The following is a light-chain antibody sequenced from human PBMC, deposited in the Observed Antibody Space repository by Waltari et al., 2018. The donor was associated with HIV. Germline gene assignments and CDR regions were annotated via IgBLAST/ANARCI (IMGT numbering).Light chain of an antibody. J-gene: IGKJ1*01. CDR1: QNIGEY. Sequence: DIQMTQSPSSLSASVGDRVTITCRASQNIGEYLNWYHQKPGKAPQLLISGASSLQSGVPSRFRGSGSGTEFTLTISSLQPEDFATYFCQQSHNIPLTFGQGTKVEVK. CDR3: QQSHNIPLT. V-gene: IGKV1-39*01. CDR2: GAS.